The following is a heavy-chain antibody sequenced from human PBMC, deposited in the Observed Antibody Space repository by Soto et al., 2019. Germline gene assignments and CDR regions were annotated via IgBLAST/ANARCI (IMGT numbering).Heavy chain of an antibody. CDR3: ARDLSYYYDSSGYPTVPDY. V-gene: IGHV3-21*01. J-gene: IGHJ4*02. D-gene: IGHD3-22*01. Sequence: GGSLRLSCAASGFTFSSYSMNWVRQAPGKGLEWVSSISSSSSYIYYADSVKGRFTISRDNAKNSLYLQMNSLRAEDTAVYYYARDLSYYYDSSGYPTVPDYWGQGTLVTVSS. CDR2: ISSSSSYI. CDR1: GFTFSSYS.